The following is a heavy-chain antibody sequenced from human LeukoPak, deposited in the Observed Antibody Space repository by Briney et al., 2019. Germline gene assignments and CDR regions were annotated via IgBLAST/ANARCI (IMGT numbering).Heavy chain of an antibody. J-gene: IGHJ4*02. CDR2: INTYNGNT. D-gene: IGHD3-22*01. CDR1: GYTFTSFG. V-gene: IGHV1-18*01. CDR3: ARVNGYYDSSGYYY. Sequence: ASVKVSCKASGYTFTSFGISWVRQAPGQGLEWMGWINTYNGNTKYAQKVQGRVTMTTDTSTSTAYMEVRSLRSDDTAVYYCARVNGYYDSSGYYYWGQGTLVTVSS.